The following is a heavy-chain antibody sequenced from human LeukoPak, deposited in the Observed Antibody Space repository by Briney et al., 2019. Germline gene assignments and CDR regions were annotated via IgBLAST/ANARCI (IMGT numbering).Heavy chain of an antibody. CDR1: GFTFSSYW. CDR3: ARDDCSGGSCYYYYYMDV. D-gene: IGHD2-15*01. Sequence: GGSLRLSCATSGFTFSSYWMSWVRQAPGKGLEWVANIKQDGSEKYYVGSVKGRFTISRDNAKNSLYLQMNSLRAEDTAVYYCARDDCSGGSCYYYYYMDVWGKGTTVTISS. V-gene: IGHV3-7*01. CDR2: IKQDGSEK. J-gene: IGHJ6*03.